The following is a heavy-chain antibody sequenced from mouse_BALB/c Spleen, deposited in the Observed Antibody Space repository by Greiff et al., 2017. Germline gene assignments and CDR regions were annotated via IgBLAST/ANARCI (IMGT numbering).Heavy chain of an antibody. D-gene: IGHD2-10*02. CDR1: GYSITSDYA. CDR3: ARCPSTYAMDY. J-gene: IGHJ4*01. Sequence: VQLQQSGPGLVKPSQSLSLTCTVTGYSITSDYAWNWIRQFPGNKLEWMGYISYSGSTSYNPSLKSRISITRDTSKNQFFLQLNSVTTEDTATYYCARCPSTYAMDYWGQGTSVTVSS. CDR2: ISYSGST. V-gene: IGHV3-2*02.